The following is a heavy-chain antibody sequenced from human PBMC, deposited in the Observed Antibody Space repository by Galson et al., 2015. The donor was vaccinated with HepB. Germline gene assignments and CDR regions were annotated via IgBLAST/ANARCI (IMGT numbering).Heavy chain of an antibody. CDR3: AKDLFDSYGGFDY. Sequence: SLRLSCAASGFTFSSYAMSWVRQAPGKGLEWVSAISGSGGSTYYADSVKGRFTISRDNSKNTLYLQMNSLRAEDTAVYYCAKDLFDSYGGFDYWGQGTLVTVSS. D-gene: IGHD5-18*01. CDR1: GFTFSSYA. CDR2: ISGSGGST. V-gene: IGHV3-23*01. J-gene: IGHJ4*02.